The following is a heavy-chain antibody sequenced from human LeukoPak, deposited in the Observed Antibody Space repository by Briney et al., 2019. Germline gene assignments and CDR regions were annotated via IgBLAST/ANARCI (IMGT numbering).Heavy chain of an antibody. CDR1: GGSFSGYY. CDR2: INHSGST. J-gene: IGHJ6*03. CDR3: GRYYYYYMDV. V-gene: IGHV4-34*01. Sequence: SETLSLTCAVYGGSFSGYYWGWIRQPPGKGLEWIGEINHSGSTNYNPSLKSRVTISVDTSKNQFSLKLSSVTAADTAVYYCGRYYYYYMDVWGKGTTVTVSS.